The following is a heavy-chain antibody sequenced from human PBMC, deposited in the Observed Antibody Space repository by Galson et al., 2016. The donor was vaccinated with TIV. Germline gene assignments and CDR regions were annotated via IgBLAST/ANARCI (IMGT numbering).Heavy chain of an antibody. CDR2: IYAGDSDT. Sequence: QSGAEVKKPGESLKISCQGSGYSFSSYWIAWVRQMPGEGLKWMGVIYAGDSDTRYSPSFQGQVTISADKSISTAYLQWSSLRASDTAMYYCARAGGAADYWGQGTLVTVSS. V-gene: IGHV5-51*01. CDR1: GYSFSSYW. D-gene: IGHD3-10*01. CDR3: ARAGGAADY. J-gene: IGHJ4*02.